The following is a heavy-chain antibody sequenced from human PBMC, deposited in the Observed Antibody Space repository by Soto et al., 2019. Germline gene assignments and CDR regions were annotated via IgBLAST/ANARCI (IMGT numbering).Heavy chain of an antibody. CDR2: IRSKAYGGTT. J-gene: IGHJ4*02. V-gene: IGHV3-49*03. CDR3: TRSPGFGGVIVKVDY. Sequence: GGSLRLSCTASGFTFGDFALSWFRQAPGKGLEWVGFIRSKAYGGTTEYAASVKGRFTISRDDSKSIAYLQMNSLKTEDTAVYYCTRSPGFGGVIVKVDYWGQGTLVTVSS. CDR1: GFTFGDFA. D-gene: IGHD3-16*02.